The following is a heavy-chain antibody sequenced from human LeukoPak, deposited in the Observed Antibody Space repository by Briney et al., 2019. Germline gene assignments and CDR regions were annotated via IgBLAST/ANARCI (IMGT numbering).Heavy chain of an antibody. J-gene: IGHJ6*04. CDR3: ARDGQQWLVFDYYYGMDV. CDR1: GFTFSSQG. D-gene: IGHD6-19*01. Sequence: AGGSLRLSCAASGFTFSSQGMHWVRQAPGKGLEWVAVIWYDGSNKYYADSVNGRFTISRDNSKNTLYLQMNSLRAEDTAVYYCARDGQQWLVFDYYYGMDVWGKGTTVTVAS. CDR2: IWYDGSNK. V-gene: IGHV3-33*01.